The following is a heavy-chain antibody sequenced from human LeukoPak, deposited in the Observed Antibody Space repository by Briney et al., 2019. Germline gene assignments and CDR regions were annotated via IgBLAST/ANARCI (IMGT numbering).Heavy chain of an antibody. CDR1: GISVSSNY. CDR2: LYSGGSI. CDR3: ARGGGYGQDFDY. V-gene: IGHV3-53*01. Sequence: PEGSLRLSCAASGISVSSNYMSWVRQAPGKGLEWVSVLYSGGSIYYADSVKGRFTISRDNSKNTLYLQMNSLRAEDTAVYYCARGGGYGQDFDYWGQGALVTVSS. J-gene: IGHJ4*02. D-gene: IGHD5-12*01.